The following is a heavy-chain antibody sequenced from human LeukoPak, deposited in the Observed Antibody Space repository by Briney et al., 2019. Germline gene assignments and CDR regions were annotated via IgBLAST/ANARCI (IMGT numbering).Heavy chain of an antibody. J-gene: IGHJ4*02. D-gene: IGHD2-21*01. V-gene: IGHV4-38-2*02. CDR2: LYHSGST. CDR1: GYSVRSGYY. CDR3: ARVTYSIFDY. Sequence: SETLSLTCTVSGYSVRSGYYWGWVRQPPGKGLEWIANLYHSGSTYYNPSLKSRVTISVDTSKNQFSLKLSSVTAADTAVYYCARVTYSIFDYWGQGTLVTVSS.